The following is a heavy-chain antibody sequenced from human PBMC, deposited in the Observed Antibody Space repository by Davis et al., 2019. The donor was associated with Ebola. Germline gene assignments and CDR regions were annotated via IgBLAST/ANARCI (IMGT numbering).Heavy chain of an antibody. J-gene: IGHJ4*02. CDR3: ARGGIAAAAFDY. V-gene: IGHV3-21*04. CDR1: GFTFSSYS. D-gene: IGHD6-13*01. Sequence: GESLKISCAASGFTFSSYSMNWVRQAPGKGLEWVSSISSSSSYIYYADSVKGRFTISRDNAKNSLYLQMNSLGAEDTAVYYCARGGIAAAAFDYWGQGTLVTVSS. CDR2: ISSSSSYI.